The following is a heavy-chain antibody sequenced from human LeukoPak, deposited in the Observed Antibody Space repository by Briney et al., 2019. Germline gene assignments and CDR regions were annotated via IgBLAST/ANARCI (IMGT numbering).Heavy chain of an antibody. CDR1: GGSISSSNAY. D-gene: IGHD5-18*01. Sequence: SETLSLTCTVSGGSISSSNAYWGRIRQPPGKGLEWIGSIYYSKNTYYNPSLKSRVTISADTSKNQFSLTLGSVSATDTAVYYCVSPRGFSYGYFDYWGQGTLVTVSS. V-gene: IGHV4-39*01. CDR2: IYYSKNT. J-gene: IGHJ4*02. CDR3: VSPRGFSYGYFDY.